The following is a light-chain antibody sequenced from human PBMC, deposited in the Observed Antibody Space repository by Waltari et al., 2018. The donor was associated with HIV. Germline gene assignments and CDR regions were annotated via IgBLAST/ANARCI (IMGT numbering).Light chain of an antibody. CDR3: SSYAGNYNLV. Sequence: QSALTQPPSASGSPGQSVTISCPGSSSDIGGYDFVSWFQQHPGKAPKLVIYEVYKLPSGVPDRFSGSKSGNTASLTVSGLQAEDEAYYHCSSYAGNYNLVFGGGTKLTVL. J-gene: IGLJ3*02. CDR2: EVY. CDR1: SSDIGGYDF. V-gene: IGLV2-8*01.